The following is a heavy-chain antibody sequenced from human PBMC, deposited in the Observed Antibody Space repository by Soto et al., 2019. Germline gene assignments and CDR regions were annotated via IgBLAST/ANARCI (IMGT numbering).Heavy chain of an antibody. J-gene: IGHJ5*02. CDR2: IDPSDSYT. Sequence: VESQKISCNGSGYSFTSYWISCVGQLPWKGLEWMGKIDPSDSYTVYSPPFQGHVTISTDTSISTAYLQWSSLKASDTAMYYCARLDCSSVRCPVKWFDPWGQGTLVTVSS. D-gene: IGHD2-2*01. V-gene: IGHV5-10-1*01. CDR1: GYSFTSYW. CDR3: ARLDCSSVRCPVKWFDP.